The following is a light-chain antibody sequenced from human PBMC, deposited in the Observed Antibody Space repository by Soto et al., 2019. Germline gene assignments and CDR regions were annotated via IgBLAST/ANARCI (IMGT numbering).Light chain of an antibody. CDR3: QQYYSYPPVAWT. CDR1: QGISSY. J-gene: IGKJ1*01. V-gene: IGKV1-8*01. CDR2: AAS. Sequence: AIRMTQSPSSFSASTGDRVTITCRASQGISSYLAWYQQKPGKAPKLLIYAASTLQSGVPSRFSGSGSGTDFTLTISCLQSEDFATYYCQQYYSYPPVAWTFGQGTKVEIK.